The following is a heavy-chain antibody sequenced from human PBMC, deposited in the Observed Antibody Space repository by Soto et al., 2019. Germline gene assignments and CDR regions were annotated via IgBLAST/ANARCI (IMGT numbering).Heavy chain of an antibody. CDR1: GFTFSSFG. Sequence: GGSLRLSCAASGFTFSSFGMHWVRQAPGKGLEWVAVISYDGSNKYYADSVRGRSTISRDNSKNTLYLQMNSLRAEDTAVFYCAKPTVPFGRTAVAGPFDNWGQGTLVTVSS. CDR2: ISYDGSNK. CDR3: AKPTVPFGRTAVAGPFDN. V-gene: IGHV3-30*18. D-gene: IGHD6-19*01. J-gene: IGHJ4*02.